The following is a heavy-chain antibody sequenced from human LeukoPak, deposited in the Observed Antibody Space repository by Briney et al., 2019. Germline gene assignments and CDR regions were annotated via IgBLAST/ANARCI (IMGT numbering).Heavy chain of an antibody. CDR1: GYTFTSYG. D-gene: IGHD3-3*01. Sequence: ASVKVSCKASGYTFTSYGISWVRQAPGQGLEWMGWITVYNGSTNYAQKLQGRVTMTTDTSASTAYMELRNLRSDDTAVYYCARARPYDFWSGYPYWGQGTLVTVSS. V-gene: IGHV1-18*01. J-gene: IGHJ4*02. CDR3: ARARPYDFWSGYPY. CDR2: ITVYNGST.